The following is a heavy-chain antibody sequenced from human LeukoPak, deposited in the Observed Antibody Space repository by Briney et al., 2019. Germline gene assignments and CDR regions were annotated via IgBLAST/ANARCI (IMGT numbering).Heavy chain of an antibody. J-gene: IGHJ6*02. Sequence: SVKFSCKACGGTFSSYAISWVRQAPGQGLEWMGGIIPIFGTANYAQKFQDRVTITADESTSTAYMELSSLRSEDTAVYYCARDSGFVVVPAAMGYYGMDVWGQGTTVTVSS. CDR1: GGTFSSYA. D-gene: IGHD2-2*01. CDR3: ARDSGFVVVPAAMGYYGMDV. V-gene: IGHV1-69*13. CDR2: IIPIFGTA.